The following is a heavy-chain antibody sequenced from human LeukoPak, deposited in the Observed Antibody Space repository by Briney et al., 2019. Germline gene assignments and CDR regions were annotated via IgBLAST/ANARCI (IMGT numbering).Heavy chain of an antibody. CDR2: IKEDGSEK. J-gene: IGHJ4*02. V-gene: IGHV3-7*04. D-gene: IGHD3-16*01. Sequence: PGGSLRLSCAASGFRFSNSWMSWFRQTPRKELEWLGNIKEDGSEKHYLDSMKGRFTISRDNTHSSVFLQMNSLRAEDTAIYYCVRVYVWGTSDPDYWGQGTLVTVSS. CDR3: VRVYVWGTSDPDY. CDR1: GFRFSNSW.